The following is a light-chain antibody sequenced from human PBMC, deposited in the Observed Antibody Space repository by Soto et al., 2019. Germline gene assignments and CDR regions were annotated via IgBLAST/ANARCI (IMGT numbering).Light chain of an antibody. J-gene: IGKJ1*01. V-gene: IGKV3-11*01. Sequence: EIVLTQSPATLSLSLGDRATLSCTASQRVNIYLNWYQQKPGQAPKLLIYDTSVRATGIPARFSGSGSGTDFTLTISSLESEDVALYYGQQRSSRTWTFGPGTRV. CDR1: QRVNIY. CDR2: DTS. CDR3: QQRSSRTWT.